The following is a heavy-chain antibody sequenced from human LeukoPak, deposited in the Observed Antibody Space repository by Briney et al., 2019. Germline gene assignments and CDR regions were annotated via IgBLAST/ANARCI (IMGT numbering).Heavy chain of an antibody. CDR1: GFTFSDYY. D-gene: IGHD3-16*02. CDR3: ARDNSDWYYDYVWGSYRPSRGDAFDI. V-gene: IGHV3-11*01. CDR2: ISSSGSTI. J-gene: IGHJ3*02. Sequence: GGSLRLSRAASGFTFSDYYMSWIRQAPGKGLEWVSYISSSGSTIYYADSVKGRFTISRDNAKNSLYLQMNSLRAEDTAVYYCARDNSDWYYDYVWGSYRPSRGDAFDIWGQGTMVTVSS.